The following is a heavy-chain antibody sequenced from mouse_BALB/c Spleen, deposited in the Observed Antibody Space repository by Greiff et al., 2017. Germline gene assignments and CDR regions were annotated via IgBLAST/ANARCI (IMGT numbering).Heavy chain of an antibody. D-gene: IGHD2-12*01. CDR2: ISTYYGNT. V-gene: IGHV1-67*01. CDR1: GYTFTDYA. CDR3: ASPSYDAWFAY. Sequence: QVQLQQSGPELVRPGVSVKISCKGSGYTFTDYAMHWVKQSHAKSLEWIGVISTYYGNTNYNQKFKGKATMTVDKSSSTAYMELARLTSEDSAIYYCASPSYDAWFAYWGQGTLVTVSA. J-gene: IGHJ3*01.